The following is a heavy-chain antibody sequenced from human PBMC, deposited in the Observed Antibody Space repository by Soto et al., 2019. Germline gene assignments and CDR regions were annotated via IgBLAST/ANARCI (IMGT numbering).Heavy chain of an antibody. CDR3: ARGKYSSSWYWFDP. D-gene: IGHD6-13*01. Sequence: SETLSLTCTVSGGSISSGGYYWSWIRQHPGKGLEWIGYIYYSGSTYYNPSLKSRVTISVDTSKNQFSLKLSSVTAADTAVYYCARGKYSSSWYWFDPWGQGTLVTVSS. CDR2: IYYSGST. V-gene: IGHV4-31*03. J-gene: IGHJ5*02. CDR1: GGSISSGGYY.